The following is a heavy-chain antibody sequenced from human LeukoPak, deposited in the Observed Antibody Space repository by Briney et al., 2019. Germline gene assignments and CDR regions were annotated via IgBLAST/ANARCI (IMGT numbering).Heavy chain of an antibody. D-gene: IGHD6-19*01. CDR1: GFTFSTYA. Sequence: ETGGSLRLSCAASGFTFSTYAMSWVRQAQGKGLEWVSVVGAGGIGTYYADSVKGRFTISRDDSKNTPYLQMSSLRAENTALYYCAKGGWLDMWGQGTMVTVSS. CDR3: AKGGWLDM. J-gene: IGHJ3*02. V-gene: IGHV3-23*01. CDR2: VGAGGIGT.